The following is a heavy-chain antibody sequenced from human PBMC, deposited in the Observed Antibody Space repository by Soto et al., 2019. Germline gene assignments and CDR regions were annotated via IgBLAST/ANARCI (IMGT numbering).Heavy chain of an antibody. J-gene: IGHJ5*02. D-gene: IGHD2-15*01. CDR1: GGSFSGYY. CDR3: ARLLVGYCSGGSCYFWFDP. V-gene: IGHV4-34*01. CDR2: INHSGST. Sequence: QVQLQQWGAGLLKPSETLSLTCAVYGGSFSGYYWSWIRQPPGKGLEWIGEINHSGSTNYNPSLKSRVTISVDTSKNQFSLKLSSVTAADTAVYYCARLLVGYCSGGSCYFWFDPWGQGTLVTVSS.